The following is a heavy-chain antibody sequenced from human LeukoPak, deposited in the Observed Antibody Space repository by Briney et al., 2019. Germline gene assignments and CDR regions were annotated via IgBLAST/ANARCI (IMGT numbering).Heavy chain of an antibody. CDR2: IKQDGSER. J-gene: IGHJ3*02. Sequence: GESLRLSCEASGFTFSQFWMSWVRQAPGKGLEWVANIKQDGSERYYVDSVKGRFTISRDNAKNSLYLQMNSLRAEDTAVYYCASGWAFHIWGQGTMVTVSS. CDR3: ASGWAFHI. CDR1: GFTFSQFW. D-gene: IGHD6-19*01. V-gene: IGHV3-7*01.